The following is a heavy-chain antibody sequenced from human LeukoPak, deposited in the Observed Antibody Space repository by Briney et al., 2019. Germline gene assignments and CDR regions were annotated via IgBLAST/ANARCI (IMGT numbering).Heavy chain of an antibody. CDR2: IYPGDSDT. D-gene: IGHD6-19*01. CDR3: AIAVAERGDWFDP. CDR1: GYSFTSYW. Sequence: GESLKISCKGSGYSFTSYWIGWVRQMPGKGLEWMGIIYPGDSDTRYSPSFQGQVTISADKSISTAYLQWSSLKASDTAMYYCAIAVAERGDWFDPWGQGTLVTVSS. J-gene: IGHJ5*02. V-gene: IGHV5-51*01.